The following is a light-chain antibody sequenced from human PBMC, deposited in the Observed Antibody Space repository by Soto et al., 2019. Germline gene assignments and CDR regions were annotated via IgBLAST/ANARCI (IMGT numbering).Light chain of an antibody. J-gene: IGLJ1*01. Sequence: QSVLTQPPSVSGAPGQRLSISCTGSTSNIGAPYDVHWYQHLPGTAPKLLIYGDNNRPSGVPDRFSGSKSGTSASLAITRLHAEDEADYYCQSYDISLHNYVFGTGTKVTVL. CDR3: QSYDISLHNYV. CDR1: TSNIGAPYD. CDR2: GDN. V-gene: IGLV1-40*01.